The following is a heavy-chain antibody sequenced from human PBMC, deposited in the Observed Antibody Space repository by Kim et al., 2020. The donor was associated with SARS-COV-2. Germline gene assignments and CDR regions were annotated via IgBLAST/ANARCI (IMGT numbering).Heavy chain of an antibody. Sequence: GGSLRLSCAASGFTFSSYSMNWVRQAPGKGLEWVSYISSSSSTIYYADSVKGRFTISRDNAKNSLYLQMNSLRDEDTAVYYCARDTAISGGDYYYGMDVWGQGTTVTVSS. V-gene: IGHV3-48*02. CDR2: ISSSSSTI. CDR1: GFTFSSYS. CDR3: ARDTAISGGDYYYGMDV. J-gene: IGHJ6*02. D-gene: IGHD5-18*01.